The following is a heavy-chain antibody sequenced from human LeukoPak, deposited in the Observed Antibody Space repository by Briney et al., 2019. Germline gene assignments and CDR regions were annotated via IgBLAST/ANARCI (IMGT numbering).Heavy chain of an antibody. V-gene: IGHV4-34*01. Sequence: SETLSLTCGVSGGSFSGYPWSWIRQPPGKGLEWIGEINHSGNINYNPSLKSRLTISVDTSEKQFSLNLNSVTAADTAVYYCARGRAYDYVWGSYRFSGPYFDYWGQGTLVTVSS. J-gene: IGHJ4*02. CDR3: ARGRAYDYVWGSYRFSGPYFDY. CDR2: INHSGNI. CDR1: GGSFSGYP. D-gene: IGHD3-16*02.